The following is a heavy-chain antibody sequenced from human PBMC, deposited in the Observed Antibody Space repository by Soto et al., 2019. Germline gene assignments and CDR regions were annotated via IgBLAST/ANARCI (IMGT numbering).Heavy chain of an antibody. V-gene: IGHV4-61*01. CDR3: ARELSRDCYPHGLDY. CDR2: IYYSGST. D-gene: IGHD2-21*01. J-gene: IGHJ4*02. Sequence: QVQLQESGPGLVKPSETLSLTCTVSGGSVSSGSYYWSWIRQPPGKGLEWIGYIYYSGSTNYNPSLKSRVTISVDTSKNQFSLKLSSVTAADTAVYYCARELSRDCYPHGLDYWGQGTLVTVSS. CDR1: GGSVSSGSYY.